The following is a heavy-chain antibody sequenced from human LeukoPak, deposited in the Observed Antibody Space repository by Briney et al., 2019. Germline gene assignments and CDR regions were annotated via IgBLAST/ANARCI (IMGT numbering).Heavy chain of an antibody. CDR3: ARDRWLDERHWFDP. CDR2: IYYSGST. Sequence: SETLSLTCTVSGYSISSGYYWGWIRQPPGKGLEWIGSIYYSGSTYYNPSLKSRVTISVDTSKNLFSLKLSSVPAADTAVYYCARDRWLDERHWFDPWGQGTLVTVSS. CDR1: GYSISSGYY. J-gene: IGHJ5*02. D-gene: IGHD4-23*01. V-gene: IGHV4-38-2*02.